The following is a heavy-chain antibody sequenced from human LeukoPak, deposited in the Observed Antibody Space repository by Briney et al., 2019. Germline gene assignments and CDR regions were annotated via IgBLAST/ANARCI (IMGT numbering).Heavy chain of an antibody. CDR1: GFTFSTYA. Sequence: GGSLRLSCAASGFTFSTYAINWVRQAPGKGLEWVSGISGRGGSTHYADSVKGRFTISRDNSKNTLYLQMNSLRAEDTAVYYCARGGSYCSGGSCYSNYYYYYMDVWGKGTTVTVSS. D-gene: IGHD2-15*01. V-gene: IGHV3-23*01. CDR2: ISGRGGST. J-gene: IGHJ6*03. CDR3: ARGGSYCSGGSCYSNYYYYYMDV.